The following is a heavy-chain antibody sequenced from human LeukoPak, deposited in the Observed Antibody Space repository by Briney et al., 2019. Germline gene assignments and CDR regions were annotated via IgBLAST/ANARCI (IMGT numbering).Heavy chain of an antibody. CDR3: ARGRNGDFRTLAFLDY. V-gene: IGHV4-59*01. J-gene: IGHJ4*02. CDR2: VYRSGQI. Sequence: SETLSLTCSVSGDSTAGYYWGWIRQSPGRAPEWLAYVYRSGQIDYNSSLRGRVTVSLDRSKTQLSLRLGSLTAADTAVYYCARGRNGDFRTLAFLDYWGQGILVTVSS. D-gene: IGHD4-17*01. CDR1: GDSTAGYY.